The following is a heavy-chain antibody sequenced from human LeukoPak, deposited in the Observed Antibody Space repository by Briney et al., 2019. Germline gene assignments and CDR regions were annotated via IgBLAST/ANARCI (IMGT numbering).Heavy chain of an antibody. CDR1: GGTFSSYT. J-gene: IGHJ4*02. V-gene: IGHV1-69*02. D-gene: IGHD5-12*01. Sequence: SVKVSCKASGGTFSSYTISWVRQAPGQGLEWMGRIIPILGIANYAQKFQGRVTITADKSTSTAYMELSSLRSEDTAVYYCALQGDGIVATPNIDYWGQGTLVTVSS. CDR2: IIPILGIA. CDR3: ALQGDGIVATPNIDY.